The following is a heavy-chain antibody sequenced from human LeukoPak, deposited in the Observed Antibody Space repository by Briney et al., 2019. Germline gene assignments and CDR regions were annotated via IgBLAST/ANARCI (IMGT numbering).Heavy chain of an antibody. CDR3: ARDSYYYDSSGYYRNWFDP. J-gene: IGHJ5*02. CDR2: MNPNSGNT. Sequence: ASVKVSCKASGYTFTSYDINWVRQATAQGLEWMGWMNPNSGNTGYAQKFQGRVTMTRNTSISTAYMELSSLRSEDTAVYYCARDSYYYDSSGYYRNWFDPWGQGILVTVSS. D-gene: IGHD3-22*01. V-gene: IGHV1-8*01. CDR1: GYTFTSYD.